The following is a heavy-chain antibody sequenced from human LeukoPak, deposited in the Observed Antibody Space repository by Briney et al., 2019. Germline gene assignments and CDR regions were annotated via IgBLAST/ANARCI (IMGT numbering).Heavy chain of an antibody. V-gene: IGHV3-53*01. J-gene: IGHJ4*02. CDR2: IYSGGST. Sequence: GGSLRHSCAASGFTVSSNYMSWVRQAPGKGLEWVTVIYSGGSTYYADSVKGRFTISRDNSKNTLYLQMNSLRAEDTAVYYCATSYYDSSGEIDYWGQGTLVTVSS. D-gene: IGHD3-22*01. CDR1: GFTVSSNY. CDR3: ATSYYDSSGEIDY.